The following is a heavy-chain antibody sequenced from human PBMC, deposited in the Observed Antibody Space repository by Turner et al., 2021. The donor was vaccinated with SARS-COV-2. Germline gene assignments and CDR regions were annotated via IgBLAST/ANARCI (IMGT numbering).Heavy chain of an antibody. V-gene: IGHV3-66*01. J-gene: IGHJ4*02. CDR1: GFTVSNNY. Sequence: EVQLVQSGGGLVQPGGSLTLSCTASGFTVSNNYMRWVRQGPGKGLDWVSLIYSGGTTKYADSVKGRFTISRDNSKNTLYLQMKSLRSEDTAVYYCARGEIRGVTGDYWGRGTLVTVSS. CDR2: IYSGGTT. CDR3: ARGEIRGVTGDY. D-gene: IGHD3-10*01.